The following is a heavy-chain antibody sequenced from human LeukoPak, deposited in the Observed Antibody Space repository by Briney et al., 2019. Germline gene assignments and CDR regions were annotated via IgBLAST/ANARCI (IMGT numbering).Heavy chain of an antibody. V-gene: IGHV1-69*13. Sequence: SVKVSCKASGGTFSSYAISWVRQAPGQGLEWMGGIIPIFGTANYAQKFQGRVSITADESTSTAYMELSGLISEDTAVYYCARGTQLGIVWGYYYFGMDVWGHGTTVTVSS. CDR3: ARGTQLGIVWGYYYFGMDV. D-gene: IGHD7-27*01. CDR1: GGTFSSYA. J-gene: IGHJ6*02. CDR2: IIPIFGTA.